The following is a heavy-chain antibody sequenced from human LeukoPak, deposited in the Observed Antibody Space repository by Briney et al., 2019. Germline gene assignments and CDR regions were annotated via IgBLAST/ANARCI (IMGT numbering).Heavy chain of an antibody. CDR1: GFTFSSYA. J-gene: IGHJ4*02. Sequence: GGSLRLSCAASGFTFSSYAMSWVRQAPGKGLEWVSTISDSGGSTYYADSVKGRFTISRDNPKKTLYLQMNSLRAEDTAVYYCARDPGVIAAAPDYWGQGTLVTVSS. V-gene: IGHV3-23*01. CDR2: ISDSGGST. D-gene: IGHD6-13*01. CDR3: ARDPGVIAAAPDY.